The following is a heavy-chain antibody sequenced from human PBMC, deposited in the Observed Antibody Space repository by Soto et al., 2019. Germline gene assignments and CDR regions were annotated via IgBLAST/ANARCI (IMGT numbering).Heavy chain of an antibody. J-gene: IGHJ4*02. CDR3: ARVIGGWYYFDY. Sequence: ASVKVSCKASGYTFTSYAMHWVRQAPGQRLEWMGWINAGNGNTKYSQKFQGRVTITRGTSASTAYMELSSLRSEDTAVYYCARVIGGWYYFDYWGQGTLVTVSS. D-gene: IGHD6-19*01. V-gene: IGHV1-3*01. CDR1: GYTFTSYA. CDR2: INAGNGNT.